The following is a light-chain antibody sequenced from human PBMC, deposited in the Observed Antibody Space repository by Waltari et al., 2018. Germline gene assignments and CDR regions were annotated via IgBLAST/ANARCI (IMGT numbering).Light chain of an antibody. J-gene: IGLJ2*01. CDR3: QSYDTSLSVV. Sequence: QSVLTQPPSVSGAPGQRVSISCTGSGSNLGAGYAVHWYQQHPGKAPKLLIYGTSTRPPGVPDRFFGSQSGTSASLAITALQAEDEAEYYCQSYDTSLSVVFGGGTKLTAL. V-gene: IGLV1-40*01. CDR1: GSNLGAGYA. CDR2: GTS.